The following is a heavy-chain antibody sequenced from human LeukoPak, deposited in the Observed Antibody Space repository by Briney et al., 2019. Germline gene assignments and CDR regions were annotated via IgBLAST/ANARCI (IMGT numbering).Heavy chain of an antibody. Sequence: SETLSLTCTVSGGSISSSSYYWGWIRQPPGKGLEWIGSISYSGSTYYNPSLKSRVTISVDTSKNQFSLKLSSLTAADTAVYYCARRITGTTSDSFDCWGQGALVTVSS. CDR2: ISYSGST. J-gene: IGHJ4*02. V-gene: IGHV4-39*01. CDR3: ARRITGTTSDSFDC. CDR1: GGSISSSSYY. D-gene: IGHD1-20*01.